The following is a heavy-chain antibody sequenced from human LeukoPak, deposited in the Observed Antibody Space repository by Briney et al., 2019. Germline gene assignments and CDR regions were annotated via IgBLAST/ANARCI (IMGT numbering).Heavy chain of an antibody. CDR1: GGSFSGYY. V-gene: IGHV4-34*01. J-gene: IGHJ4*02. D-gene: IGHD4-17*01. CDR2: INHSGST. CDR3: AREGLLTTFSRSAL. Sequence: SSETLSLTCAVYGGSFSGYYWSWVRQPPGKGLECSGEINHSGSTNYNPSLKSRVTISVDTSKNQFSLKLSSVTAADTAVYYCAREGLLTTFSRSALWGQGTLVTVSS.